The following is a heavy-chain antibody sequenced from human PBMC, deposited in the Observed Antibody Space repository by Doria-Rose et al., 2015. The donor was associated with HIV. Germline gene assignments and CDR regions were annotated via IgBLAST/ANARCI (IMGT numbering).Heavy chain of an antibody. CDR1: GVSLSSPGMG. J-gene: IGHJ4*02. D-gene: IGHD6-13*01. CDR3: ARIKSSRWYHKYYFDF. V-gene: IGHV2-26*01. CDR2: IFSNDDR. Sequence: SGPVLVKPTETLTLTCTVSGVSLSSPGMGVSWIRQPPGKALEWLANIFSNDDRSYNTSLKSRLTISSGTSKSQVVITMTDRYPVDTATYYCARIKSSRWYHKYYFDFWGQGTLVIVSA.